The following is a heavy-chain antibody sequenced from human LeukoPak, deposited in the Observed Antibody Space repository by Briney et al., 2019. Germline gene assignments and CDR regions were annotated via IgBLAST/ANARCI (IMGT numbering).Heavy chain of an antibody. D-gene: IGHD6-13*01. Sequence: PGWSLILFCATSGFTFSSYSMNWVRQAPGRGLEGFSSISSSSSYIYYADSVKGRFTISRDNAKNSLYLQLNSLRAEDTAVYYCATPIAAAGTVWYYMDVWGKGTTVTVSS. CDR2: ISSSSSYI. CDR3: ATPIAAAGTVWYYMDV. V-gene: IGHV3-21*01. J-gene: IGHJ6*03. CDR1: GFTFSSYS.